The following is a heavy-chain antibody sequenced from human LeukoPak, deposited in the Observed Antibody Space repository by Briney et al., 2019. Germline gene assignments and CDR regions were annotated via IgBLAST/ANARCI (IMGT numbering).Heavy chain of an antibody. Sequence: PGGSLRLSCAASGFTFTGHTMTWLRQAPGKGLEWVSIIGGRDDRTYYADSVKGRLTISRDNSKNTLYLQMNSLRGEDTAVYYCAKDPNPFYDFWSGYKWGQGTLVTVSS. V-gene: IGHV3-23*01. CDR1: GFTFTGHT. CDR2: IGGRDDRT. D-gene: IGHD3-3*01. CDR3: AKDPNPFYDFWSGYK. J-gene: IGHJ4*02.